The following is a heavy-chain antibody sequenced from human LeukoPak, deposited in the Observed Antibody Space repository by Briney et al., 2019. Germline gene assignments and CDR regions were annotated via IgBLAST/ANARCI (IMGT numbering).Heavy chain of an antibody. Sequence: PGGSLRLSCAASGFTFSNAWTSWVRQAPGKGLEWVGRIKSKTDGGTTDYAAPVKGRFTISRDDSKNTLYLQMNSLKTEDTAVYYCTTVHYYDSSRYHTNLPWGQGTLVTVSS. D-gene: IGHD3-22*01. CDR1: GFTFSNAW. CDR2: IKSKTDGGTT. J-gene: IGHJ5*02. CDR3: TTVHYYDSSRYHTNLP. V-gene: IGHV3-15*01.